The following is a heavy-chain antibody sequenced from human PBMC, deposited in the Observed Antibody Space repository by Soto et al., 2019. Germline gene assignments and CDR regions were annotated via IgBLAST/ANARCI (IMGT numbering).Heavy chain of an antibody. D-gene: IGHD2-21*01. CDR1: GFTFSTYT. CDR3: ARDYSTTAPFDY. CDR2: VSFDGSNK. J-gene: IGHJ4*02. V-gene: IGHV3-30-3*01. Sequence: GGSLRLSCAASGFTFSTYTLHWVRQAPGKGLEWVAVVSFDGSNKYYADSLEGRFTISRDNSKNTLYLEMNSLRAEDTAVYYCARDYSTTAPFDYWGQGTLVTGLL.